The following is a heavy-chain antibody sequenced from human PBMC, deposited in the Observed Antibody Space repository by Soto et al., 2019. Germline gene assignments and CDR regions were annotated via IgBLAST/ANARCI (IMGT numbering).Heavy chain of an antibody. J-gene: IGHJ3*02. CDR2: ISSSSSYI. Sequence: GGSLRLSCAASGFTFSSYSMNWVRQAPGKGLEWVSSISSSSSYIYYADSVKGRFTISRDNAKNSLYLQMNSLRAEDTAVYYYSRGTYAVKHNDAFDNWGQGTMVSVSS. D-gene: IGHD4-17*01. CDR1: GFTFSSYS. V-gene: IGHV3-21*01. CDR3: SRGTYAVKHNDAFDN.